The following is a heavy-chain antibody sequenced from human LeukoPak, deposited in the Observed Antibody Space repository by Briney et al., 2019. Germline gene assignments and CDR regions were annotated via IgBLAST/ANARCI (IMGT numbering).Heavy chain of an antibody. J-gene: IGHJ5*02. Sequence: SETLSLTCAVYGGSFSGYYWGWIRQPPGKGLEWIGEINHSGSTNYNPSLKSRVTISVDTSKNQFSLKLSSVTAADTAVYYCARGLYGSAFDPWGQGTLVTVSS. CDR3: ARGLYGSAFDP. CDR1: GGSFSGYY. V-gene: IGHV4-34*01. CDR2: INHSGST. D-gene: IGHD3-10*01.